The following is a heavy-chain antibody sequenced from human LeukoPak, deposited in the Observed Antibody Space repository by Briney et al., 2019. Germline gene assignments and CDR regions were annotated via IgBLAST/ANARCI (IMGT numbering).Heavy chain of an antibody. J-gene: IGHJ2*01. CDR2: INHSGST. Sequence: PSETLSLTCAVYGGSFSGYYWSWIRQPPGKGLEWIGEINHSGSTNYNPSLKSRVTISVDTSKNQLSLKLSSVTAADTAVYYCARPTSYGDYGRGHFHLWGRDTRVTVPS. V-gene: IGHV4-34*01. CDR1: GGSFSGYY. CDR3: ARPTSYGDYGRGHFHL. D-gene: IGHD4-17*01.